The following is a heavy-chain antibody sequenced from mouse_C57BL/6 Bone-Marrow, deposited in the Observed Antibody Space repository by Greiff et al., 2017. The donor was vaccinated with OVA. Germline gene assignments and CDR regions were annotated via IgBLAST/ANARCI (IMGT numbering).Heavy chain of an antibody. J-gene: IGHJ2*01. Sequence: VQLQQSGAELLRPGTSVEVSCKASGYSFTNYLIEWVKQRPGQGLEWIGVINPGSGGTNYNEKFKGKATLTADKSSSTAYMQLSSLTSEDSAVYFRASVPITTASYWGQGTTLSVPT. CDR1: GYSFTNYL. CDR3: ASVPITTASY. V-gene: IGHV1-54*01. CDR2: INPGSGGT. D-gene: IGHD1-2*01.